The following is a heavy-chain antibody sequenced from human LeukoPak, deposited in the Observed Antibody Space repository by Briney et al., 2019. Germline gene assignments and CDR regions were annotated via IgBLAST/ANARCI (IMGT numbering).Heavy chain of an antibody. CDR1: GYTFTSYD. D-gene: IGHD3-10*01. CDR3: ATTFGESNFDY. V-gene: IGHV1-8*03. J-gene: IGHJ4*02. CDR2: MNPNSGNT. Sequence: APVKVSCKASGYTFTSYDINWVRQATGQGLEWMGWMNPNSGNTGYAQKFQGRVTITRNTSISTAYMELSSLRSEDTAVYYCATTFGESNFDYWGQGTLVTVSS.